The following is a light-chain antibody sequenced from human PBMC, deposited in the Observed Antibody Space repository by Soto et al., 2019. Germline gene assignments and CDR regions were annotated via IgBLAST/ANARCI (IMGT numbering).Light chain of an antibody. V-gene: IGKV3D-15*01. CDR1: RSFGST. Sequence: EIVLTQSPGTLSLSPGERATLPCRASRSFGSTSLAWYQQKPGQSPRLLIYGASSRATGIPVRFSGSASGTEFTLTISSLQSEDFAVYYCQQYNNWPPWTFGQGTKVDIK. J-gene: IGKJ1*01. CDR3: QQYNNWPPWT. CDR2: GAS.